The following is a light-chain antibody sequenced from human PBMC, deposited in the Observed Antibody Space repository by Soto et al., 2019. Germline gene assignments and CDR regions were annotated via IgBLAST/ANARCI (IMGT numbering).Light chain of an antibody. Sequence: SALTQPASVSGSPGQSITISCTGTSSDVGSYNLVSWYQQHPGKAPKLMIYEGSKRPSGVSNRFSGSKSGNTASLTISGLQAEDEADYYCCSYAGSSTFLYVFGTGTQLTVL. CDR3: CSYAGSSTFLYV. V-gene: IGLV2-23*03. CDR1: SSDVGSYNL. CDR2: EGS. J-gene: IGLJ1*01.